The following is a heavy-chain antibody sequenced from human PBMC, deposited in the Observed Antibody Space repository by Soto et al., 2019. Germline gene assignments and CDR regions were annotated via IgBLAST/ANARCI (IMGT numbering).Heavy chain of an antibody. Sequence: SVKVSCKTSGGTFNTHAISWVRQAPGHGFEWMGGIVPIYGIPSHAQKFQGRVTITADQPTTTVYMELSSLRSDDAAVYYCASGPTWNARYYYYGMGVHRQQTTFTTSS. CDR2: IVPIYGIP. D-gene: IGHD1-1*01. CDR1: GGTFNTHA. V-gene: IGHV1-69*10. CDR3: ASGPTWNARYYYYGMGV. J-gene: IGHJ6*02.